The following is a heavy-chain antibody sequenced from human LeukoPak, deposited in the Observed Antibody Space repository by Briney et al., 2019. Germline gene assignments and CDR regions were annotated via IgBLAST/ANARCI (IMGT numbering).Heavy chain of an antibody. CDR3: ARGHCSGGSCYSYFWFDP. J-gene: IGHJ5*02. Sequence: SQTLSLTCTVSGGSISSGGYYWSWIRQHPGKGLEWIGYIYYCGSTYYNPSLKSRVTISVDTSKNQFSLKLSSVTAADTAVYYCARGHCSGGSCYSYFWFDPWGQGTLVTVSS. CDR2: IYYCGST. CDR1: GGSISSGGYY. V-gene: IGHV4-31*03. D-gene: IGHD2-15*01.